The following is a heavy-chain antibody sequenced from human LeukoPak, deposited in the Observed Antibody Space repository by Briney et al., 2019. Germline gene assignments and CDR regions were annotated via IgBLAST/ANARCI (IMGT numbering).Heavy chain of an antibody. CDR3: ARHLSYASDY. D-gene: IGHD2-2*01. CDR1: GGSISSSSYY. Sequence: SETLSLTCTVSGGSISSSSYYWGWIRQPPGKGLEWIGSIYYSGSTYYNPSLKSRVTISVDTSKNQFSLKLSSVTAADTAVYYCARHLSYASDYWGQGTLVTVSS. J-gene: IGHJ4*02. V-gene: IGHV4-39*01. CDR2: IYYSGST.